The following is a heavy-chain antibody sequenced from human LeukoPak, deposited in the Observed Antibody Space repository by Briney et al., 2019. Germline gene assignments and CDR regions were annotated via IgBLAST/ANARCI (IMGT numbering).Heavy chain of an antibody. D-gene: IGHD3-22*01. J-gene: IGHJ4*02. Sequence: GGSLRLSCAASGFTFSSYAMSWVRQAPGKGLEWVSAISGSGGSTYSADSEKGRFTISRDNSKNTLYLQMNSLRAEDTAVYYCAKDAGSSGYYLFDYWGQGTLVTVSS. CDR1: GFTFSSYA. V-gene: IGHV3-23*01. CDR2: ISGSGGST. CDR3: AKDAGSSGYYLFDY.